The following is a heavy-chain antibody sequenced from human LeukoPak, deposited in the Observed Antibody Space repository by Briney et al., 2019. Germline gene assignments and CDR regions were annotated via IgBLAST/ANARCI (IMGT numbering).Heavy chain of an antibody. Sequence: ASVKVSCKASGYTFTSYGISWVRQAPGQGLEWMGWISAYNGNTNYAQKLQGRVTMTTDTSTSTAYMELRSLRSDDTAVYYCARDSGYYDFWSGYSYYYYYYGMDVWGQGTTVTVSS. CDR2: ISAYNGNT. CDR3: ARDSGYYDFWSGYSYYYYYYGMDV. J-gene: IGHJ6*02. D-gene: IGHD3-3*01. CDR1: GYTFTSYG. V-gene: IGHV1-18*01.